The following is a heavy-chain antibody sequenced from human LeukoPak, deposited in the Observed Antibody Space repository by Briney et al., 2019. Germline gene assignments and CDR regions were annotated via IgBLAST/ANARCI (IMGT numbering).Heavy chain of an antibody. CDR3: ATVYDSSGYLNY. Sequence: ASVKVSCKVSGYTLTELSMHWVRQAPGKGVEWMGGFDPEDGETIYAQKLQGRVTMTEDTSTDTAYMELSSLRSEDTAVYYCATVYDSSGYLNYWGQGTLVTVSS. D-gene: IGHD3-22*01. J-gene: IGHJ4*02. CDR1: GYTLTELS. V-gene: IGHV1-24*01. CDR2: FDPEDGET.